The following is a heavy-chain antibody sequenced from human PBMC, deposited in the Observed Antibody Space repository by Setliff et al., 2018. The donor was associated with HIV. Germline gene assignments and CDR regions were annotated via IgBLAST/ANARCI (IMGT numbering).Heavy chain of an antibody. CDR2: IYPSDSDT. J-gene: IGHJ3*01. Sequence: GESLKISCKDSGDKYNNYWLGWVRQMPGEGLEWIGVIYPSDSDTRYSPSFKGQVTISADKSINTAYLEWSSLKASDTAMYYCAKAGRGIYYTGGYYYDGFDVWGQGTMVTVSS. CDR1: GDKYNNYW. V-gene: IGHV5-51*01. D-gene: IGHD3-22*01. CDR3: AKAGRGIYYTGGYYYDGFDV.